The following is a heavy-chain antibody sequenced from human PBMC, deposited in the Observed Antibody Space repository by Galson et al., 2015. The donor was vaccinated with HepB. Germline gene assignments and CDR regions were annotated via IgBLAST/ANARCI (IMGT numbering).Heavy chain of an antibody. CDR1: GYTFTGYY. CDR2: INPNSGGT. V-gene: IGHV1-2*02. Sequence: SVKVSCKASGYTFTGYYMHWVRQAPGQGLEWMGWINPNSGGTNYAQKFQGRVTMTRDTSISTAYMELSRLRSDDTAVYYCVTASDCSSTSCYTSGEDDAFDIWGQGTMVTVSS. D-gene: IGHD2-2*02. CDR3: VTASDCSSTSCYTSGEDDAFDI. J-gene: IGHJ3*02.